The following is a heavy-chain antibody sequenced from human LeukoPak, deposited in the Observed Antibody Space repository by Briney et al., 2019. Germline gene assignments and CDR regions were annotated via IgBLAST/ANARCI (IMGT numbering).Heavy chain of an antibody. CDR1: GYTFTGYY. D-gene: IGHD2-2*02. CDR3: ARDQEEIPSNFDY. J-gene: IGHJ4*02. CDR2: INPNSGGT. V-gene: IGHV1-2*02. Sequence: ASVKVSCKASGYTFTGYYMHWVRQAPGQGLEWMGWINPNSGGTNYAQKFQGRVTMTRDTSISTAYMELSRLRSDDTAVYYCARDQEEIPSNFDYWGQGTLVTVSS.